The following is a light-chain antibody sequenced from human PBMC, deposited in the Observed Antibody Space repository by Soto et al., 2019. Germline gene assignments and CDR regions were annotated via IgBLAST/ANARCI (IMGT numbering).Light chain of an antibody. J-gene: IGKJ1*01. Sequence: AIQMTQSPSSLSASVGDRVTITCRASQGIRNDLGWYQQKPGKASKLLIYAASSLQSGVPSRMSGSGSGTDFSLTISSLQAEDFATYYYLQDYNYPWTFGQGTKVDIK. V-gene: IGKV1-6*01. CDR3: LQDYNYPWT. CDR1: QGIRND. CDR2: AAS.